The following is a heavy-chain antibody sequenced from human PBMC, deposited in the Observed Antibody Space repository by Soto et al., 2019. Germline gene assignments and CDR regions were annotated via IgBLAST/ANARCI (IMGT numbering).Heavy chain of an antibody. CDR1: GFTFSYYY. J-gene: IGHJ3*02. CDR3: ARDWVVGASDI. Sequence: AGGSLRLSCAASGFTFSYYYMTWIRQAPGKGLEWVSYISSSSSTIYYADSVKGRFTISRDNAKNSLHLQMNSLRAEDTAVYYCARDWVVGASDIWGQGTMVTVSS. V-gene: IGHV3-11*04. CDR2: ISSSSSTI. D-gene: IGHD2-21*01.